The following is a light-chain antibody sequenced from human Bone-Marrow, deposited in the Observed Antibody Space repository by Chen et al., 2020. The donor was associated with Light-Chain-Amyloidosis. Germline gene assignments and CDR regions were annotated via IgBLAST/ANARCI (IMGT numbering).Light chain of an antibody. V-gene: IGLV6-57*01. CDR2: EDD. J-gene: IGLJ3*02. CDR1: RGSIATNY. Sequence: NFILPQPHSATESRWQPVMISRTRSRGSIATNYVQWYQQRPGSSPTTVIYEDDQRPSGVPDRFSGSIDRSSNSASLTRSGLKTEDEDDYYCQSYQGSSQGVFGGGTKLTVL. CDR3: QSYQGSSQGV.